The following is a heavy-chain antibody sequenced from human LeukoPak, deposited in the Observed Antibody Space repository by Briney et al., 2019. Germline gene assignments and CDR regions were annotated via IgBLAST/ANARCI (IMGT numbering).Heavy chain of an antibody. Sequence: ASVKVSCKASGYTFTSYDMHWVRQAPGQGLEWMGIINPSGGSTSYAQKFQGRVTMTRDTSTSTVYMELNSLRSEDTAVYYCARGRSIAARPGYFQHWGQGTLVTVSS. J-gene: IGHJ1*01. V-gene: IGHV1-46*01. CDR3: ARGRSIAARPGYFQH. CDR2: INPSGGST. CDR1: GYTFTSYD. D-gene: IGHD6-6*01.